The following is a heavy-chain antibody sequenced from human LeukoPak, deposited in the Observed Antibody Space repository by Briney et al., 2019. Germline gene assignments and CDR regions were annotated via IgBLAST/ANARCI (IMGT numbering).Heavy chain of an antibody. CDR3: VRSYDTSGYFHAFDI. D-gene: IGHD3-22*01. Sequence: SETLSLTCTVSGGSISFYYWSWIRQPPGKGLEWIGYIYYSGSTTYNPSLKSRVTISVEASKTQFSLKLSSVTAADTAMYYCVRSYDTSGYFHAFDIWGQGTEVTVSS. CDR2: IYYSGST. CDR1: GGSISFYY. V-gene: IGHV4-59*01. J-gene: IGHJ3*02.